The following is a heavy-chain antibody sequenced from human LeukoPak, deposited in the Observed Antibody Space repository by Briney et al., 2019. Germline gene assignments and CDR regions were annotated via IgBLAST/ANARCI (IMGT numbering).Heavy chain of an antibody. CDR2: IYYSRNT. J-gene: IGHJ2*01. D-gene: IGHD1-26*01. CDR3: ERRGSGASLEYYFDL. V-gene: IGHV4-59*12. CDR1: GCSISNYY. Sequence: SETLSLTCTDSGCSISNYYWIWIQQPPGTGLEYIGYIYYSRNTNSTLALNGRVSISVDTSKNPFSLKLSSVTAADTYVYSCERRGSGASLEYYFDLWGRGTLVTVSS.